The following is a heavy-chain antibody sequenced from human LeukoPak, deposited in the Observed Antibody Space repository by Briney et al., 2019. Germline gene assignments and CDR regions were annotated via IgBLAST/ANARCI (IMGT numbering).Heavy chain of an antibody. D-gene: IGHD4-17*01. CDR2: IIPVFGTA. Sequence: GGSLRLSCKASGGTFSSYAINWVRQAPGQGLEWMGGIIPVFGTATYPQKFQGRGSITADESTSTAYMQLRSLRSDDTAVYYCARAATVTTLITWFDPWGQGTLVIVSS. J-gene: IGHJ5*02. CDR3: ARAATVTTLITWFDP. CDR1: GGTFSSYA. V-gene: IGHV1-69*01.